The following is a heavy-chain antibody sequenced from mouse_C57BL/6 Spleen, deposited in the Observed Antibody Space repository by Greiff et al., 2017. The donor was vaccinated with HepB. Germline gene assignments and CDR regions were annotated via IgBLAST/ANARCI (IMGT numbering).Heavy chain of an antibody. J-gene: IGHJ2*01. CDR2: IYPGSGST. D-gene: IGHD1-1*01. CDR1: GYTFTSYW. Sequence: VQLQQPGAELVKPGASVKMSCKASGYTFTSYWITWVKQRPGQGLEWIGDIYPGSGSTNYNEKFKSKATLTVDTSSSTAYMQLSSLTSEDSAVYYCAREGYYGSSYLYYFDYWGQGTTLTVSS. V-gene: IGHV1-55*01. CDR3: AREGYYGSSYLYYFDY.